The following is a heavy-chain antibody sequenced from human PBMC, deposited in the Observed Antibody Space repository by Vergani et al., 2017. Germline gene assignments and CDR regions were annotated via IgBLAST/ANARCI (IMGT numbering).Heavy chain of an antibody. V-gene: IGHV1-3*01. J-gene: IGHJ4*02. D-gene: IGHD3-16*02. Sequence: QVQLVQSRAEVKKPGASVKVSCKASGYTFTSYAMHWVRQAPGQRLEWMGWINAGNGNTKYSQKFQGRVTITRDTSASTAYMELSSLRSEDTAVYYCAREGLYDYVWGSYRLRGGYYFDYWGQGTLVTVSS. CDR3: AREGLYDYVWGSYRLRGGYYFDY. CDR1: GYTFTSYA. CDR2: INAGNGNT.